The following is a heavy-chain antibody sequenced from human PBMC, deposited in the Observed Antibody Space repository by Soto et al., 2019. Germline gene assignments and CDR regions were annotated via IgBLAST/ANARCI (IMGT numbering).Heavy chain of an antibody. Sequence: LSCAASGFTFDDDAMHWVRQVPGKGLEWVSGINWNSGSIGYGDSVKGRFAISRDNAKNSLHLQMNSLSAEDTAFYYCVKDESINWYSGHFRHWGQGTLVTVSS. D-gene: IGHD6-13*01. CDR3: VKDESINWYSGHFRH. CDR2: INWNSGSI. CDR1: GFTFDDDA. J-gene: IGHJ1*01. V-gene: IGHV3-9*01.